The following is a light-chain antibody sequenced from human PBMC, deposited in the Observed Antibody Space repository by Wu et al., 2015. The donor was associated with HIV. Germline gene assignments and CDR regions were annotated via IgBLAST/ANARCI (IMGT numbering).Light chain of an antibody. J-gene: IGKJ2*03. CDR3: QQYNSYSS. Sequence: DIQMTQSPSTLSASVGDRVIIACRASQSINSWLAWYQQKPGKAPKFLIYKASTLESGVPSRFSGSGSGTEFTLSISSLQSDDFATYFCQQYNSYSSFGQGTKLEIK. V-gene: IGKV1-5*03. CDR1: QSINSW. CDR2: KAS.